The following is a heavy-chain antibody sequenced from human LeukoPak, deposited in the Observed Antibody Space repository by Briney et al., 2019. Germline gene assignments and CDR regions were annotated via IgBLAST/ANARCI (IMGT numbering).Heavy chain of an antibody. CDR1: GFTVSSNY. Sequence: GGSLRLSCAASGFTVSSNYMSWVRQAPGKGLEWVGHITSKTDGATTDYAAPVKGRFTISRDDSKDTLYLQMNSLKTEDTAVYYCTTDHTAMVDYWGQGTLVTVSS. D-gene: IGHD5-18*01. CDR2: ITSKTDGATT. J-gene: IGHJ4*02. V-gene: IGHV3-15*01. CDR3: TTDHTAMVDY.